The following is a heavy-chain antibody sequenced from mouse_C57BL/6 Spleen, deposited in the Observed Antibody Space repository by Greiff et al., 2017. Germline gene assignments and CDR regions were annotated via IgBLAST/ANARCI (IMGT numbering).Heavy chain of an antibody. V-gene: IGHV14-3*01. CDR3: AHYYGSSPWDFDY. J-gene: IGHJ2*01. CDR2: IDPANGNT. Sequence: EVQLQQSVAELVRPGASVKLSCTASGFNIKNTYMHWVKQRPEQGLEWIGRIDPANGNTKYAPKFQGKATITADTSSNTAYLQLRSLTSEDTAIYYCAHYYGSSPWDFDYWGQGTTLTVSS. D-gene: IGHD1-1*01. CDR1: GFNIKNTY.